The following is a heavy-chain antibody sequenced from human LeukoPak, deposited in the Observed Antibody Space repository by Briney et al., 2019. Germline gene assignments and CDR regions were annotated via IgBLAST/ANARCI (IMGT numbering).Heavy chain of an antibody. V-gene: IGHV4-61*02. CDR2: IYPSGST. CDR1: GGSISSGSYS. CDR3: ARGFAERYYYYYYMDV. Sequence: SQTLSLTCAVSGGSISSGSYSWSWIRQPAGKGLEWIGRIYPSGSTNYNPSLKSRVTISVDTSKNQFSLKLSSVTAADTAVYYCARGFAERYYYYYYMDVWGKGTTVTVSS. J-gene: IGHJ6*03. D-gene: IGHD3-10*01.